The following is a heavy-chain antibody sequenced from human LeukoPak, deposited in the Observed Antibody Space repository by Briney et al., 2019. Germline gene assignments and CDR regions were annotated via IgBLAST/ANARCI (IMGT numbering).Heavy chain of an antibody. CDR2: IIPIFGTA. CDR1: GGTFSSYA. J-gene: IGHJ5*02. V-gene: IGHV1-69*01. D-gene: IGHD6-19*01. Sequence: ASVKVSCKASGGTFSSYAISWVRQAPGQGLEWMGGIIPIFGTANYAQKFQGRVTITADESTSTAYMELSSLRSEDTAVYYCARVKSSGRHNWFDPWGQGTLVTVSS. CDR3: ARVKSSGRHNWFDP.